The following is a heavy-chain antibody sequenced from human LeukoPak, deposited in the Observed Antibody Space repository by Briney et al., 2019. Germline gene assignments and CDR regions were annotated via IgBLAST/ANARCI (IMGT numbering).Heavy chain of an antibody. CDR3: ARDYCGGDCFPDY. J-gene: IGHJ4*02. CDR1: GYTFTGYY. CDR2: INPNSGGT. D-gene: IGHD2-21*02. V-gene: IGHV1-2*06. Sequence: RVASVKVSCKTSGYTFTGYYMHWVRQAPGQGLEWMGRINPNSGGTNYAQKFQGRVTMTRDTSISTAYMELSRLRSDDTAVYYCARDYCGGDCFPDYWGQGTLVTVSS.